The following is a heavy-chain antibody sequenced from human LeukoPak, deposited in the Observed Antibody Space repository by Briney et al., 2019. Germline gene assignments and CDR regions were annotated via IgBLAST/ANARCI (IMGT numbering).Heavy chain of an antibody. CDR1: GFSFSNFW. V-gene: IGHV3-7*01. Sequence: GGALRLSCAASGFSFSNFWMTWVRRPPGKGPEWLATIRQDGGDKWYVDSVRGRFTISRDNAKNSLYLQMNSLRPEDTAVYYCARYFDNTAYSWRRFDYWGQGVLVTVSS. CDR2: IRQDGGDK. CDR3: ARYFDNTAYSWRRFDY. J-gene: IGHJ4*02. D-gene: IGHD2-21*02.